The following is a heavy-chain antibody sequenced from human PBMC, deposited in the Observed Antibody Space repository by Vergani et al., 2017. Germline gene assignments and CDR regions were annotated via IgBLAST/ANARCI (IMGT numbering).Heavy chain of an antibody. D-gene: IGHD1-1*01. CDR1: GFKFSDHY. V-gene: IGHV3-11*04. J-gene: IGHJ6*02. CDR2: ISPGASTV. Sequence: LEESGGGSVKPGGSLRLSCAASGFKFSDHYMSWIRQAPGKGLEWVSHISPGASTVSYTDSVTGRFTVSRDNDNNSMTLDMTTLRVEDTAVYYWTKMPDISTTRHYYAMDVWGQGTTVTVSS. CDR3: TKMPDISTTRHYYAMDV.